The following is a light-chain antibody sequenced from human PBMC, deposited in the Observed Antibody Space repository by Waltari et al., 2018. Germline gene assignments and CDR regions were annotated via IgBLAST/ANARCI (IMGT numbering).Light chain of an antibody. Sequence: QSVLTQPPSVSGAPGQSITISCTGSSSNIGAGYNVHWYQHLPGTAPKLLIYVHNKRPSGVPDRFSGSKAGTSASLAITGLQAEDEADYYCQSYDSSVSAWVFGGGTKLTVV. CDR1: SSNIGAGYN. CDR3: QSYDSSVSAWV. CDR2: VHN. V-gene: IGLV1-40*01. J-gene: IGLJ3*02.